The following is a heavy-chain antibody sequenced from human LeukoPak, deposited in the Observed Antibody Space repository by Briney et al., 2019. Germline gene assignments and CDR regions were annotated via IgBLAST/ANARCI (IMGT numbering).Heavy chain of an antibody. Sequence: GGSLRLSCATSGFTFSTYAMSWVRQAPGKGLEWVSAISGGTDSTYYTDSVKGRFTISRDTAKNTLYLQMNSLRAEDTAVYHCVQQYSSIWSVGDSWGQGTLVTVSS. V-gene: IGHV3-23*01. CDR3: VQQYSSIWSVGDS. CDR2: ISGGTDST. J-gene: IGHJ4*02. D-gene: IGHD6-13*01. CDR1: GFTFSTYA.